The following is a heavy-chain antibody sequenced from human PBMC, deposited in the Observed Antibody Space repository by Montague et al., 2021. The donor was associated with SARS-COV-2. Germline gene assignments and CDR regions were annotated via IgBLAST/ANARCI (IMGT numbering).Heavy chain of an antibody. J-gene: IGHJ3*01. D-gene: IGHD2-21*02. CDR3: FIFCGGDCGNEAFDF. CDR2: IRSEATGGTT. Sequence: SLRLSCATSGFTFRDYGMSWARRAPGKGLEWVGFIRSEATGGTTNYAASVRGRFTISRDDSKGILYLQMNSLEIEDTALYYCFIFCGGDCGNEAFDFWGQGTMVTVLS. V-gene: IGHV3-49*04. CDR1: GFTFRDYG.